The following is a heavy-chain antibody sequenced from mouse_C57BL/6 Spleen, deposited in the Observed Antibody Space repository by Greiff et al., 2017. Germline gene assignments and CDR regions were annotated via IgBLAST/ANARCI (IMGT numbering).Heavy chain of an antibody. V-gene: IGHV5-17*01. D-gene: IGHD2-4*01. CDR1: GFTFSDYG. CDR3: ARDDYDAFDY. Sequence: EVQLQQSGGGLVKPGGSLKLSCAASGFTFSDYGMHWVRQAPETGLEWVAYISSGSSTIYYADTVKGRFTISRDNAKNTLFLQMTSLRSEDTAMYYCARDDYDAFDYWGQGTTLTVSS. J-gene: IGHJ2*01. CDR2: ISSGSSTI.